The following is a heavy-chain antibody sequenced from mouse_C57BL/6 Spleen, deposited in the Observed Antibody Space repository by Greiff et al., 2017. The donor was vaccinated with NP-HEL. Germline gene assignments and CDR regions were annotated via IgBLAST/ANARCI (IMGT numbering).Heavy chain of an antibody. V-gene: IGHV1-80*01. J-gene: IGHJ3*01. D-gene: IGHD2-3*01. CDR1: GYAFSSYW. Sequence: QVQLQQSGAELVKPGASVKISCKASGYAFSSYWMNWVKQRPGKGLEWIGQIYPGDGDTNYNGKFKGKATLTADKSSSTAYMQLSSLTSEDSAVYFCARSGDGYYLAWFAYWGQGTLVTVSA. CDR2: IYPGDGDT. CDR3: ARSGDGYYLAWFAY.